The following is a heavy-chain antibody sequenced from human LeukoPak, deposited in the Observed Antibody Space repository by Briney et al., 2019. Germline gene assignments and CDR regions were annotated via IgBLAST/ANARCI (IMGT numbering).Heavy chain of an antibody. V-gene: IGHV4-59*01. D-gene: IGHD5-24*01. CDR2: IYYSGST. CDR3: ARGNGDGYNL. J-gene: IGHJ4*02. CDR1: GGPISSYY. Sequence: PSETLSLTCTVSGGPISSYYWSWIRQPPGKGLEWIGYIYYSGSTNYNPSLKSRVTISVDTSKNQFSLKLSSVTAADTAVYYCARGNGDGYNLWGQGTLVTVSS.